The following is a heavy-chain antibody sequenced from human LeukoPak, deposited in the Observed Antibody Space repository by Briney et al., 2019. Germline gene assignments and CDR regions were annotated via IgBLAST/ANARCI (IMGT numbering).Heavy chain of an antibody. V-gene: IGHV3-33*01. Sequence: GGSLRLSCAASGYTFSNYGMHWVRQAPGKGLEWVAIIWYDGNNKYYADSVKGRFTISRDNSKNTLYLQVNSLRAEDTAMYYCALVRGSRNGPLDPWGQGTLVIVSS. CDR3: ALVRGSRNGPLDP. CDR2: IWYDGNNK. CDR1: GYTFSNYG. D-gene: IGHD3-10*01. J-gene: IGHJ5*02.